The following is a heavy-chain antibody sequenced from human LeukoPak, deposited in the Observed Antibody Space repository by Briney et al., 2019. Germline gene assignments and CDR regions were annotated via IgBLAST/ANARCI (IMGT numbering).Heavy chain of an antibody. CDR2: INDSGGGT. V-gene: IGHV3-23*01. D-gene: IGHD2-2*02. J-gene: IGHJ4*02. CDR1: GFTFSNFA. Sequence: GGSLRLSSTASGFTFSNFAMTWVRQAPGKGLEWVSVINDSGGGTSYADFGEGRFTIYRDNSKNTLYLQMNSLRAEDTAVYYCAKSDCTSTSCYTIDYWGQGTLVTVSS. CDR3: AKSDCTSTSCYTIDY.